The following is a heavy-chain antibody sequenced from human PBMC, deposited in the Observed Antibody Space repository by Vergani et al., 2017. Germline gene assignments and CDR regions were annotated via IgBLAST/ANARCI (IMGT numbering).Heavy chain of an antibody. J-gene: IGHJ4*02. V-gene: IGHV3-30*03. D-gene: IGHD2-15*01. CDR3: ATEGGGYCSYGTCYPEY. CDR1: GFSFSSHA. CDR2: ISNDGSKK. Sequence: QVQLAESGGGRVQPGRSLRLSCAASGFSFSSHAIHWVRQAPGKGLEWVEVISNDGSKKYYADSVKGRFTISRDNSKNTLDLQMNSLRSQDTAVYYCATEGGGYCSYGTCYPEYWGQGTLVIVSS.